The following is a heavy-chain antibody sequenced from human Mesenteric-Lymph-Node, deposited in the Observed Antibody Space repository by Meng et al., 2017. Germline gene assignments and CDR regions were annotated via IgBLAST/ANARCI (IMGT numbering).Heavy chain of an antibody. CDR1: GFTFSSYE. CDR3: ATGPEFWSTYDY. CDR2: INSKTDGGTT. Sequence: GESLKISCAASGFTFSSYEMNWVRQAPGKGLEWVGRINSKTDGGTTDYAAPVKGRFTISRDDSKDTLYLQMNSLKTEDTAVYYCATGPEFWSTYDYWGQGTLVTVSS. V-gene: IGHV3-15*01. D-gene: IGHD3-3*01. J-gene: IGHJ4*02.